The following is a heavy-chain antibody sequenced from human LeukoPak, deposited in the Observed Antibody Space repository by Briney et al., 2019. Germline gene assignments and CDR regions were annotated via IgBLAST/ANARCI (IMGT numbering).Heavy chain of an antibody. D-gene: IGHD6-19*01. Sequence: SETLSLTCTVSGGSISSYYWSWIRQPPGKGLEWIGYIYYSGSTNYNPSLKSRVTISVDTSKNQFSLKLSSVTAADTAVYYCARRQVAGYNWFDPWGQGTLVTVSS. V-gene: IGHV4-59*08. CDR2: IYYSGST. CDR3: ARRQVAGYNWFDP. J-gene: IGHJ5*02. CDR1: GGSISSYY.